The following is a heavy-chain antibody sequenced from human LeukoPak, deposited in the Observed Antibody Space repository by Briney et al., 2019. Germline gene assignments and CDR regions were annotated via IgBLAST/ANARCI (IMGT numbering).Heavy chain of an antibody. D-gene: IGHD2-15*01. J-gene: IGHJ4*02. CDR1: GGSISSSSYY. V-gene: IGHV4-39*07. CDR3: ARDRPDIVVVVAATHYYFDY. Sequence: SETLSLTCTVSGGSISSSSYYWGWIRQPPGKGLEWIGYIYYSGSTYYNPSLKSRVTISVDTSKNQFSLKLSSVTAADTAVYYCARDRPDIVVVVAATHYYFDYWGQGTLVTVSS. CDR2: IYYSGST.